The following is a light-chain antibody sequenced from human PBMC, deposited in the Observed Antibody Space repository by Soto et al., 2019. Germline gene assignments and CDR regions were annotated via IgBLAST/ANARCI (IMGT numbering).Light chain of an antibody. CDR3: QPFNSYPRT. CDR1: QGISSA. CDR2: DAS. Sequence: AIQLTQSPSSLSASVGDRVTITCRASQGISSALAWYQQKPGKAPKLLIYDASSLESGVPSRFSGSGSGTDFTLTISSLQPEDFATYYCQPFNSYPRTFGQGTRLEIK. J-gene: IGKJ5*01. V-gene: IGKV1-13*02.